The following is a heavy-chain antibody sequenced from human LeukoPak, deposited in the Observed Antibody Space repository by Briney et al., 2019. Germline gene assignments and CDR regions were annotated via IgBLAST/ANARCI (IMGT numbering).Heavy chain of an antibody. D-gene: IGHD5-12*01. CDR2: IIPIFGTA. CDR3: ARDDSLSGYDLYYFDY. Sequence: GSSVKVSCKASGGTFSSYAISWVRQAPGQGLEWMGGIIPIFGTANYAQKFQGRVTITTDESTSTAYMELSSLRSEDTAVYYCARDDSLSGYDLYYFDYWGQGTLVTVSS. J-gene: IGHJ4*02. V-gene: IGHV1-69*05. CDR1: GGTFSSYA.